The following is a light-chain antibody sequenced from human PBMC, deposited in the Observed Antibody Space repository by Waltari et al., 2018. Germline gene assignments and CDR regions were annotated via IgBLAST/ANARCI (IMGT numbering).Light chain of an antibody. CDR2: RNN. J-gene: IGLJ3*02. Sequence: QSVLTQPPSASGTPGQRVTIPCSGSRSKIGSNYVYWYQHLPGTTPKLLIYRNNQRPSGVPDRFSGSKSGTSASLAISGLRSEDEADYYCAAWDDTLSAVLFGGGTNLTVL. V-gene: IGLV1-47*01. CDR1: RSKIGSNY. CDR3: AAWDDTLSAVL.